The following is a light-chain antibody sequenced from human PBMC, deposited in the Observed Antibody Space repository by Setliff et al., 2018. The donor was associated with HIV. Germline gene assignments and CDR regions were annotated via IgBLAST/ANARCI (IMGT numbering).Light chain of an antibody. V-gene: IGLV2-14*03. CDR1: SSDIGGYNY. Sequence: GSPGQSITISCTGTSSDIGGYNYVSWYQQLPGNTPKLLIYDVTNRPSGVPDRFSGSKSANTASLTISGLQAEDEADYYCASYRPNDLGVFGTGTKVTVL. CDR3: ASYRPNDLGV. J-gene: IGLJ1*01. CDR2: DVT.